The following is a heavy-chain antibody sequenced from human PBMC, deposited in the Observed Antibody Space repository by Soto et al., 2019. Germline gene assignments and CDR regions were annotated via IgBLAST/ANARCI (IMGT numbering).Heavy chain of an antibody. J-gene: IGHJ4*02. Sequence: QVQLVESGGGVVQPGRSLRLSCAASGFTFSSYGMHWVRQAPGKGLEWVAVIWYDGSNKYYADSVKGRFTISRDNXKNTLYLQMNSLRAEDTAVYYCARESAAAGLALDYWGQGTLVTVSS. V-gene: IGHV3-33*01. D-gene: IGHD6-13*01. CDR3: ARESAAAGLALDY. CDR2: IWYDGSNK. CDR1: GFTFSSYG.